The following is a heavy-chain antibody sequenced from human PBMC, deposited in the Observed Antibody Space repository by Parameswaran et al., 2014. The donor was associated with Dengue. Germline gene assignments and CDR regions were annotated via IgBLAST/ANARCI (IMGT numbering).Heavy chain of an antibody. CDR3: ARGIPTIVVVVAASRHRGWFDP. CDR2: INHSGST. Sequence: ASETLSLTCAVYGGSFSGYYWSWIRQPPGKGLEWIGEINHSGSTNYNPSLKSRVTISVDTSKNQFSLKLSSVTAADTAVYYCARGIPTIVVVVAASRHRGWFDPWGQGTLVTVSS. D-gene: IGHD2-15*01. V-gene: IGHV4-34*01. CDR1: GGSFSGYY. J-gene: IGHJ5*02.